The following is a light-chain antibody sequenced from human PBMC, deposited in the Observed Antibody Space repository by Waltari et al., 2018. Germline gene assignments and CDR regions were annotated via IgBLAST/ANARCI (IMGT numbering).Light chain of an antibody. Sequence: QSALTQPASVSGSPGQSITIPCIGTSSGVGSCYLVSWYQQHQGKAPKLLIYEVSKWPSGVSTRFSGSKSGTTASLTISGLQAEDEADYYCCSYVARSFYVFGTGTKVTV. CDR1: SSGVGSCYL. J-gene: IGLJ1*01. CDR2: EVS. CDR3: CSYVARSFYV. V-gene: IGLV2-23*02.